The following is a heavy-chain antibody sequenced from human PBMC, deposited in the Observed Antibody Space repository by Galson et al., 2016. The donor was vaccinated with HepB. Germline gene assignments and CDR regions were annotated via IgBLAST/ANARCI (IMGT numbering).Heavy chain of an antibody. CDR1: GYTFTTYG. CDR3: ARDHCTHVVCYGFDY. CDR2: ISTYNGNT. J-gene: IGHJ4*02. V-gene: IGHV1-18*01. Sequence: SVKVSCKASGYTFTTYGLSWVRQAPGQGLEWMGWISTYNGNTNYAQKLQGRVTMTTDTSTSTAYMELRGLRPDDTASYYCARDHCTHVVCYGFDYWGQGTLVTVSS. D-gene: IGHD2-8*01.